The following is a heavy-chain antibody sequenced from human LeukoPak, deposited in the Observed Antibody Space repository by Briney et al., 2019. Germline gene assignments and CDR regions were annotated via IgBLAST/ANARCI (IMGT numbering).Heavy chain of an antibody. J-gene: IGHJ4*02. CDR3: ARDPGYCSSTSCYVDY. Sequence: GGSLRLSCAASGFTFRTYSMSWVRQAPGKGLEWVSSISSSSNYIYYADSVKGRFTISRDNTKNSLYLQMNSLRAEDTAVYYCARDPGYCSSTSCYVDYWGQGTLVTVSS. V-gene: IGHV3-21*01. D-gene: IGHD2-2*01. CDR1: GFTFRTYS. CDR2: ISSSSNYI.